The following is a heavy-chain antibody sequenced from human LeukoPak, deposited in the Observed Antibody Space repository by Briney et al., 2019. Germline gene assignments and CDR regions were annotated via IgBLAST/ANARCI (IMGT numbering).Heavy chain of an antibody. J-gene: IGHJ4*02. CDR2: IYPGDSDT. Sequence: GESLKISCKGSGYSFTSYWIGWVRQMPGKGLEWMGIIYPGDSDTRYSPSFQGQVTISADKSISTAYLQWSSLKASDTAMYYCAREGPPNGRFGELYFDYWGQGTLVTVSS. CDR3: AREGPPNGRFGELYFDY. CDR1: GYSFTSYW. V-gene: IGHV5-51*01. D-gene: IGHD3-10*01.